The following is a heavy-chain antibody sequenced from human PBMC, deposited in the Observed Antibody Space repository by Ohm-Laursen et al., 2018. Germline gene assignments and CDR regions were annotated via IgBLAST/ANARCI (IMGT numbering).Heavy chain of an antibody. CDR1: GFTFSSYA. Sequence: SLRLSCTASGFTFSSYAMGWVRQAPGRGLEWVSSISGSGTSTYYADSVKGRFAISRDNSKNTLYLQMNSLRAEDTAVYYCAKYSNYFSSGLPSLDHWGQGTLVTVSS. CDR2: ISGSGTST. V-gene: IGHV3-23*01. CDR3: AKYSNYFSSGLPSLDH. D-gene: IGHD4-11*01. J-gene: IGHJ4*02.